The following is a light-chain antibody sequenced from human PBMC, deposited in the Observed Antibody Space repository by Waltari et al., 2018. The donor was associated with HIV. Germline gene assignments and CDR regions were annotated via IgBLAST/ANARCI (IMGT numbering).Light chain of an antibody. Sequence: SYYLTQPPSVSVSSGQTASVTCSRANLGHKHVSWYPQRSGQSPVLVTYQDTKRPPGIPERFFGSTSENTATLTINETQPLDEAHYSCQAWDSGTIVFGGGTSLTVL. V-gene: IGLV3-1*01. CDR1: NLGHKH. CDR3: QAWDSGTIV. J-gene: IGLJ3*02. CDR2: QDT.